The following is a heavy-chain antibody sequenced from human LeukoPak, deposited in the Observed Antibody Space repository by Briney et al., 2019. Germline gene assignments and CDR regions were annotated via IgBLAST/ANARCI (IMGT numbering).Heavy chain of an antibody. V-gene: IGHV1-69*04. CDR2: IIPILGIA. Sequence: ASVKVSCKASGGTFSSYAISWVRQAPGQGLEWIGRIIPILGIANYAQKFQGRVTITADKSTSTAYMELSSLRSEDTAVYYCARLGSSSPYYYGMDVWGQGTTVTVSS. CDR3: ARLGSSSPYYYGMDV. CDR1: GGTFSSYA. D-gene: IGHD6-13*01. J-gene: IGHJ6*02.